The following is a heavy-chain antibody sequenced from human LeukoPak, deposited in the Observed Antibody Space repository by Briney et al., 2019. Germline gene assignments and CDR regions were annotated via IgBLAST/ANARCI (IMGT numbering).Heavy chain of an antibody. CDR2: ISYDGRNQ. Sequence: GGSLRLSCAVSGFTFSTYAMHWVRQAPGKGLEWVAVISYDGRNQKYADSAKGGFTISRDNSKNTLYLQMNSLRAEDTAVYYCAKSPVPYCSGGSCYGMDVWGQGTTVTVSS. J-gene: IGHJ6*02. V-gene: IGHV3-30*04. CDR3: AKSPVPYCSGGSCYGMDV. CDR1: GFTFSTYA. D-gene: IGHD2-15*01.